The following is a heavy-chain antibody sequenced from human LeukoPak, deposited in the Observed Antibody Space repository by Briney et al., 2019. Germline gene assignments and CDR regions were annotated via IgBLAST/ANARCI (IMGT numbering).Heavy chain of an antibody. D-gene: IGHD2-15*01. V-gene: IGHV3-66*04. CDR2: FYSGGST. CDR1: GFTFRTTY. J-gene: IGHJ6*02. Sequence: GGSWRPSLAPSGFTFRTTYRSGVPQAPGKGLEGFPVFYSGGSTYYADSVKGRFTISRDNSKNTLYLQVNSLRAEDTAVYYCASHCSGGSCPYYYYGMDVWGQGTTVTVSS. CDR3: ASHCSGGSCPYYYYGMDV.